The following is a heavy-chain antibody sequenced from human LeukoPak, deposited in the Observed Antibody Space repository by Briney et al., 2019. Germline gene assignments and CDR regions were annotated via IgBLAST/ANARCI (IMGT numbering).Heavy chain of an antibody. D-gene: IGHD3-10*01. Sequence: NPSEALSLTCTVSAYSISSGYYWGWIRQPPGKGLDWIGTIYHSGSTYYNPSLKSRVTISVDTSENQFSLKLSSVTAADTAVYYCARDNRNYYGSGDWLDPWGQGTLVTVSS. J-gene: IGHJ5*02. CDR1: AYSISSGYY. CDR3: ARDNRNYYGSGDWLDP. V-gene: IGHV4-38-2*02. CDR2: IYHSGST.